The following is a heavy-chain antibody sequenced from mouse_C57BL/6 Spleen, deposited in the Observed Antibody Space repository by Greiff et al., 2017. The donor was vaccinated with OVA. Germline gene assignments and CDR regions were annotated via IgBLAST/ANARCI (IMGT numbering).Heavy chain of an antibody. CDR2: IYPGDGDT. CDR3: SRRNYGSSLDY. CDR1: GYAFSSSW. J-gene: IGHJ2*01. Sequence: QVQLKQSGPELVKPGASVKISCKASGYAFSSSWMNWVKQRPGKGLEWIGRIYPGDGDTNSNGKFKGKATLTADKSSSTTYMQLSSLTSEDSAVYFYSRRNYGSSLDYWGQGTTLTVSS. D-gene: IGHD1-1*01. V-gene: IGHV1-82*01.